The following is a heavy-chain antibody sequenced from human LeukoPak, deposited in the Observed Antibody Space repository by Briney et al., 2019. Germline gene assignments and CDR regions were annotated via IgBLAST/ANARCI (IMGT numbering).Heavy chain of an antibody. Sequence: GGSLRLSCAASGFTFSSYAMSWVRQAPGKGLEWVPAISGSGGSTYYADSVKGRFTISRDNAKNSLYLQMNSLRAEDTALYYCAKDRGYDLKGVFDYWGQGTLVTVSS. D-gene: IGHD5-12*01. J-gene: IGHJ4*02. V-gene: IGHV3-23*01. CDR3: AKDRGYDLKGVFDY. CDR1: GFTFSSYA. CDR2: ISGSGGST.